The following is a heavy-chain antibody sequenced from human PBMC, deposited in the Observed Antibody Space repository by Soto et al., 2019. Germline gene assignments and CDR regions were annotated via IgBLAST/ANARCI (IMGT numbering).Heavy chain of an antibody. CDR1: GFTFSSYE. V-gene: IGHV3-48*03. CDR2: ISSSGSTI. J-gene: IGHJ6*02. Sequence: GGSLRLSCAASGFTFSSYEMNWVRQAPGKGLEWVSYISSSGSTIYYADPVKGRFTISRDNAKNSLYLQMNSLRAEDTAVYYCARTPPPGSSGYYLYYYYGMDVWGQGTTVTVSS. D-gene: IGHD3-3*01. CDR3: ARTPPPGSSGYYLYYYYGMDV.